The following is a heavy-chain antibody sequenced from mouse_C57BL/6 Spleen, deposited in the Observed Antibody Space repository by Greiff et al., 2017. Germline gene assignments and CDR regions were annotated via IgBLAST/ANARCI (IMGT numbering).Heavy chain of an antibody. Sequence: EVQVVESGPGLVKPSQSLSLTCSVTGYSITSGYYWNWIRQFPGNKLEWMGYISYDGSNNYNPSLKNRISITRDTSKNQFFLKLNSVTTEDTATYYCARGNSNTRAMDYWGQGTSVTVSS. CDR1: GYSITSGYY. CDR2: ISYDGSN. V-gene: IGHV3-6*01. J-gene: IGHJ4*01. CDR3: ARGNSNTRAMDY. D-gene: IGHD2-5*01.